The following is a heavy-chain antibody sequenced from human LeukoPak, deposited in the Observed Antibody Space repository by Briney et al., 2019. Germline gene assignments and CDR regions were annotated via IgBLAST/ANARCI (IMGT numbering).Heavy chain of an antibody. CDR2: ISGSGGST. CDR3: AKFWHYGSGSYPEYFQH. Sequence: PGGSLRLSCAASGFTFSSYGMHWVRQAPGKGLEWVSAISGSGGSTYYADSVKGRFTISRDNSKNTLYLQMNSLRAEDTAVYYCAKFWHYGSGSYPEYFQHWGQGTLVTVSS. D-gene: IGHD3-10*01. V-gene: IGHV3-23*01. J-gene: IGHJ1*01. CDR1: GFTFSSYG.